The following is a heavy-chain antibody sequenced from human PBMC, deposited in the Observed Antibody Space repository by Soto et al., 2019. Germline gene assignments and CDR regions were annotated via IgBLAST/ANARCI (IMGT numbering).Heavy chain of an antibody. Sequence: AVKGRFTISRDNSKNTLYLQMDSLRAEDTAVYYWAGRSGSSDYWGRGTLVTVSS. CDR3: AGRSGSSDY. D-gene: IGHD3-10*01. J-gene: IGHJ4*02. V-gene: IGHV3-30*03.